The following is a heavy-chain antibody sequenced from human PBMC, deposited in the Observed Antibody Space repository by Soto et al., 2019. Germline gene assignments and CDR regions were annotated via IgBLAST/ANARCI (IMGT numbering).Heavy chain of an antibody. CDR1: GGSFSGYY. Sequence: SETLSLTCAVYGGSFSGYYWTWIRQPPGTGLEWIGEINHSGSTNYNPSLKSRVTISVDTSKNQFSLKLSSVTAADTAVYYRAACLYTASQYYGMYVWGQGTTVPVSS. V-gene: IGHV4-34*01. CDR3: AACLYTASQYYGMYV. CDR2: INHSGST. J-gene: IGHJ6*02. D-gene: IGHD5-18*01.